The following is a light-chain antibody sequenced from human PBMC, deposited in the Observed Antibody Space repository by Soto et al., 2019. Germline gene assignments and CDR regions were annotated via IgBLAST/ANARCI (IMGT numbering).Light chain of an antibody. J-gene: IGLJ3*02. CDR2: GNN. CDR3: QSYDTSLSEV. CDR1: SSNIGAGYD. Sequence: QSVLTQPPSVSGAPGQRVTISCTGNSSNIGAGYDVHWYQQLPGTAPKLLIYGNNNRPSGVPDRFFGSKSGTSASLVITGLQAEDEAGYYCQSYDTSLSEVFGGGTQLTVL. V-gene: IGLV1-40*01.